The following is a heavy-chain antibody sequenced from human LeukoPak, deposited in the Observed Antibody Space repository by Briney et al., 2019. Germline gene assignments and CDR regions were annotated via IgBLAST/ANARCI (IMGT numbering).Heavy chain of an antibody. D-gene: IGHD2-2*01. CDR1: GFTFSSYG. Sequence: PGGSLRLSCAAFGFTFSSYGMSWVRQAPGKGLEWVSAISGSGGSTYYADSVKGRFTISRDNSKNTLYLQMNSLRAEDTAVYYCARGPKRWQLIFGFDPWGQGTLVTVSS. CDR2: ISGSGGST. V-gene: IGHV3-23*01. J-gene: IGHJ5*02. CDR3: ARGPKRWQLIFGFDP.